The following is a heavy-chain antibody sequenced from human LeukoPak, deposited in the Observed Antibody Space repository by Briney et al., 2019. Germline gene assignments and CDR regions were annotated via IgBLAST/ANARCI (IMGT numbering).Heavy chain of an antibody. J-gene: IGHJ3*02. CDR3: AREFAGAAFDI. CDR2: IKQDGSEK. V-gene: IGHV3-7*01. Sequence: GGSLRLSCAASGFTFSSYWMSWVRQAPAKGLEWVANIKQDGSEKYYVDSVKGRFTISRDNAKNSLYLQMNSLRAEDTAVYYCAREFAGAAFDIWGQGTMVTVSS. D-gene: IGHD3-16*01. CDR1: GFTFSSYW.